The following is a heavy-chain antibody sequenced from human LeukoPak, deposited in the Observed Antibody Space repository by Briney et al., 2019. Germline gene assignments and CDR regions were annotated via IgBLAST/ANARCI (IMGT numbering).Heavy chain of an antibody. V-gene: IGHV1-18*01. CDR3: ARDGSFGSGSYSIG. CDR1: GYTFTSYG. J-gene: IGHJ4*02. Sequence: ASVKVSCKASGYTFTSYGISWVRQAPGQGLEWMGWISAYNGNTNYAQKLQGRVTMTTDISTSTAYMEPRSLRSDDTAVYYCARDGSFGSGSYSIGWGQGTLVTVSS. D-gene: IGHD3-10*01. CDR2: ISAYNGNT.